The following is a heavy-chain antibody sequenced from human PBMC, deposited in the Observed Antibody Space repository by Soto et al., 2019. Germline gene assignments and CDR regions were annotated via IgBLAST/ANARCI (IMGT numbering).Heavy chain of an antibody. Sequence: QVQLVQSGAEVKKPGSSVKVSCKASGGTFSSYAISWVRQAPGQGLEWMGGIIPIFGTANYAQKFQGRVTSTADESASTAYMERSSLRSEDPAVYYGARVRRTAGYWSPWFAPWGKGTLVTVSS. CDR3: ARVRRTAGYWSPWFAP. CDR1: GGTFSSYA. D-gene: IGHD3-22*01. CDR2: IIPIFGTA. V-gene: IGHV1-69*01. J-gene: IGHJ5*02.